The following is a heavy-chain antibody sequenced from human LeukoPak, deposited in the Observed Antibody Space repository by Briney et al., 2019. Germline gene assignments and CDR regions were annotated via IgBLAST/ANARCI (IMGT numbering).Heavy chain of an antibody. CDR1: GGSISSSNW. CDR2: IYHSGST. CDR3: AKDYVSGDGYGDFDY. D-gene: IGHD5-24*01. Sequence: SETLSLTCAVSGGSISSSNWWSWVRQPPGKGLEWIGEIYHSGSTNYNPSLKSRVTISVDKSKNQFSLKLSSVTAADTAVYYCAKDYVSGDGYGDFDYWGQGTLVTVSS. V-gene: IGHV4-4*02. J-gene: IGHJ4*02.